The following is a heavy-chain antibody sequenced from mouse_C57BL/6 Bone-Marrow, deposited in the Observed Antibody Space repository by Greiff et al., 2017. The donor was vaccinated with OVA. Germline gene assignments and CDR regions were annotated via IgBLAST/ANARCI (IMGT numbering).Heavy chain of an antibody. CDR2: INPSNGGT. J-gene: IGHJ1*03. V-gene: IGHV1-53*01. CDR3: ARDRGLRSYWYFDV. D-gene: IGHD2-4*01. Sequence: QVQLQQPGTELVKPGASVKLSCKASGYTFTSYWTHWVKQRPGQGLEWIGNINPSNGGTNYNEKFKSKATLTVDKSSSTAYMQLSSLTSEDSAVYYCARDRGLRSYWYFDVWGTGTTVTVSS. CDR1: GYTFTSYW.